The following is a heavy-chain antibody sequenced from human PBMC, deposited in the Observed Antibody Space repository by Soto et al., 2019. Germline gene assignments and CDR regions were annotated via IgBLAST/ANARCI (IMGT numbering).Heavy chain of an antibody. CDR1: GFTFSSYS. CDR3: ARMIMTTVTRYYYYGMDV. J-gene: IGHJ6*02. V-gene: IGHV3-21*01. CDR2: ISSSGSTI. Sequence: EVQLVESGGGLVKPGGSLRLSCAASGFTFSSYSMNWVRQAPGKGLEWVSSISSSGSTIYYADSVKGRFTISRDNAKNSLYLQMNSLRAEDTAVYYCARMIMTTVTRYYYYGMDVWGQGTTVTVSS. D-gene: IGHD4-4*01.